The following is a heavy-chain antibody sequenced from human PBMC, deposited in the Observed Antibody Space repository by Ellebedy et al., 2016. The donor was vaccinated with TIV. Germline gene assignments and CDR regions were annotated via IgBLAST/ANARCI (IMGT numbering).Heavy chain of an antibody. J-gene: IGHJ4*02. CDR1: GGTFSSYG. Sequence: AASVKVSCKASGGTFSSYGITWVRQAPGQGLEWMGGIIPMLGKANYAQKFQGRVTITADDSTSTAYMERSSRRSEDTAVYYCARVGNYYGGNPSSYFDYWGQGTLVTVSS. CDR3: ARVGNYYGGNPSSYFDY. V-gene: IGHV1-69*10. D-gene: IGHD4-23*01. CDR2: IIPMLGKA.